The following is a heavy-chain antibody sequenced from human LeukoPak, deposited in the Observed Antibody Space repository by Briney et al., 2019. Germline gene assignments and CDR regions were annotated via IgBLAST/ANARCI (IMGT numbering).Heavy chain of an antibody. V-gene: IGHV4-39*07. CDR1: GASISSSSYY. D-gene: IGHD3-3*01. J-gene: IGHJ4*02. Sequence: PSETLSLTCSVFGASISSSSYYWGWIRQPPGKGLEWIGSIYYSGGIYYNPSLKSRVTISVDTSKNQISLKLTSVTAADTAVYYCARDLRFLEWFHWGQGTLVTVSS. CDR3: ARDLRFLEWFH. CDR2: IYYSGGI.